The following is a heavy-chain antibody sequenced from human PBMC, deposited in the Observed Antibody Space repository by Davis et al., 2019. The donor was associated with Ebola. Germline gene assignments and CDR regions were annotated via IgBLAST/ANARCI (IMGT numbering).Heavy chain of an antibody. J-gene: IGHJ4*02. D-gene: IGHD2-21*01. CDR3: TREPLAIPLDY. Sequence: PGGSLRLSCAASGFTFSSYWMSWVRQAPGKGLEWVGFIRSKAYGGTTEYAASVKGRFTISRDDSKSIAYLQMNSLKTEDTAVYYCTREPLAIPLDYWGQGTLVTVSS. CDR2: IRSKAYGGTT. CDR1: GFTFSSYW. V-gene: IGHV3-49*04.